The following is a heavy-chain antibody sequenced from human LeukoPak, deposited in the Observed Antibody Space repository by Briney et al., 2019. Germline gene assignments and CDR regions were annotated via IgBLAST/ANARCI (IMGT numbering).Heavy chain of an antibody. V-gene: IGHV3-23*01. Sequence: TGGSLRLSCAASGFTFSNYAISWVRQAPGKGLEWVSAISGSGGSTYYADSVKGRFTISGDNSKDTLYLQMNSLRAEDTAVYYCAKELYDILTGFGHWGQGTLVTVSS. J-gene: IGHJ4*02. CDR1: GFTFSNYA. CDR3: AKELYDILTGFGH. D-gene: IGHD3-9*01. CDR2: ISGSGGST.